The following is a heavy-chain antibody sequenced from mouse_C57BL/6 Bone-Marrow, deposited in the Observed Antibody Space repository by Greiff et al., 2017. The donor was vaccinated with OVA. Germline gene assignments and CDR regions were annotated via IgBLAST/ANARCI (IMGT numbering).Heavy chain of an antibody. CDR3: ARGSHYYGKDFSDY. CDR1: GYTFTDYY. V-gene: IGHV1-76*01. J-gene: IGHJ2*01. Sequence: QVQLQQSGAELVRPGASVKLSCKASGYTFTDYYINWVKQRPGQGLEWIARIYPGSGNTYYNEKFKGKATLTADKSSSTAYMQLSSLPSEDSAVYFCARGSHYYGKDFSDYWGQGTTLTVSS. D-gene: IGHD1-1*01. CDR2: IYPGSGNT.